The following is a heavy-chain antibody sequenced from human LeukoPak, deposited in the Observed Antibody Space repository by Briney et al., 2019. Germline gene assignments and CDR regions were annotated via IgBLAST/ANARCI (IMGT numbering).Heavy chain of an antibody. J-gene: IGHJ5*02. CDR2: INHSGST. V-gene: IGHV4-34*01. CDR1: GGSFSGYY. D-gene: IGHD6-13*01. CDR3: AILNIAAARGWFDP. Sequence: SETLSLTCAVYGGSFSGYYWSWIRQSPGKGLEWIGEINHSGSTNYNPSLKSRVTISVDTSKNQFSLKLSSVTAADTAVYYCAILNIAAARGWFDPWGQGTLVTVSS.